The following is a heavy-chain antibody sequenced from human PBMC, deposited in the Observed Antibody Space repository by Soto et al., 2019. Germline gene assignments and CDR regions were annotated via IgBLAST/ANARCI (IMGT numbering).Heavy chain of an antibody. CDR2: IWHDGGAK. J-gene: IGHJ4*02. Sequence: QVQLVESGGGVVQPGRSLRLSCTASGFTLSDYGMHWLRQAPGKGLEWVAVIWHDGGAKYYAESVTGRITISRDNSKTTVHLQIDSLGVEHTALYYCARDPGRPRPMDYWGQGTLVTVSS. V-gene: IGHV3-33*01. CDR3: ARDPGRPRPMDY. CDR1: GFTLSDYG. D-gene: IGHD7-27*01.